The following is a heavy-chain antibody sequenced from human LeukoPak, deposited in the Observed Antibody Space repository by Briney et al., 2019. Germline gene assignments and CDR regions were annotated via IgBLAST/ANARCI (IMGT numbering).Heavy chain of an antibody. Sequence: GGSLRLSCAASGFTFSSYAMSWVRQSPGKGLEWVSAISGSGGNTYSADSVKGRCTISRDNSKKTLFLQMNSLRAEDTAVYYCAKGMSATSGYLELEYWGQGTLVTVS. CDR1: GFTFSSYA. CDR2: ISGSGGNT. J-gene: IGHJ4*02. D-gene: IGHD3-22*01. CDR3: AKGMSATSGYLELEY. V-gene: IGHV3-23*01.